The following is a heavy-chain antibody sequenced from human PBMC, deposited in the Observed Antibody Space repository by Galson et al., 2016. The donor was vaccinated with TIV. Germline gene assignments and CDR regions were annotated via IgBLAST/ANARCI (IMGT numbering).Heavy chain of an antibody. Sequence: LRLSCAASGLSVSINSVTWVRQAPGKGLEWVSLISDGGKTYYSDSVRGRFTISRDNSKNTLYLQMNGLRAEDSAVYYCARDRVVDGYYYYYYYGLDVWGQGTAVTVSS. V-gene: IGHV3-66*02. J-gene: IGHJ6*02. CDR1: GLSVSINS. CDR3: ARDRVVDGYYYYYYYGLDV. CDR2: ISDGGKT. D-gene: IGHD3-22*01.